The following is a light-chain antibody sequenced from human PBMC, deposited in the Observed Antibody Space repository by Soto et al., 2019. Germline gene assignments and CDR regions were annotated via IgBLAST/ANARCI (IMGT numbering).Light chain of an antibody. V-gene: IGKV1-39*01. CDR3: QQRYSTPPT. CDR1: QSISSY. Sequence: DIQMTQSPSSLSASVGDRVTITCRASQSISSYLNWYQQKPGKAPKLLIYAASSLQSGVPSRFSGSGSGTDFTLTISSLQPEDFATYCCQQRYSTPPTFGQGTKLEIK. J-gene: IGKJ1*01. CDR2: AAS.